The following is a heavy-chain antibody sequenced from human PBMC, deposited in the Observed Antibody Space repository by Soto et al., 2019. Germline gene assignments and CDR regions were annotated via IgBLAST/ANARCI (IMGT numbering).Heavy chain of an antibody. CDR1: GYTFTSYG. D-gene: IGHD5-18*01. J-gene: IGHJ6*04. CDR3: ARTLNSYGYESSYTGRDV. CDR2: ISAYNGNT. Sequence: ASVKVSCKASGYTFTSYGISWVRQAPGQGLEWMGWISAYNGNTNYAQKLQGRVTMTTDTSTSTAYMELRSLRSDDTAVYYCARTLNSYGYESSYTGRDVGGKGTTATV. V-gene: IGHV1-18*01.